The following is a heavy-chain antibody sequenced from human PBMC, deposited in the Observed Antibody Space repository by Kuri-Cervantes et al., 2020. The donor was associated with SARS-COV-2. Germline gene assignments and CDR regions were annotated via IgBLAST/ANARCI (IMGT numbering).Heavy chain of an antibody. CDR3: ARENLNDYDYIWGSYRELDY. D-gene: IGHD3-16*02. J-gene: IGHJ4*02. Sequence: SETLSLTCTVSGGSISSGGYYWSWIRQHPGKGLEWTGYIYYSGSTYYNPSLKSLVTISVDTSKNQFSLKLSSVTAADTAVYYCARENLNDYDYIWGSYRELDYWGQGTLVTVSS. V-gene: IGHV4-31*01. CDR1: GGSISSGGYY. CDR2: IYYSGST.